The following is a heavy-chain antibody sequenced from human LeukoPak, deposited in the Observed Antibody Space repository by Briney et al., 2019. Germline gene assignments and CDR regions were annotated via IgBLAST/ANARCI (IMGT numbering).Heavy chain of an antibody. CDR1: GFTFSSYG. V-gene: IGHV3-30*02. CDR2: IRYDGSNK. J-gene: IGHJ3*02. D-gene: IGHD3-10*01. CDR3: AKDGWFGESDAFDI. Sequence: GGSLRLSCAASGFTFSSYGMHWVRQAPGKGLDWVAFIRYDGSNKYYADSVKGRFTISRDNSKNTLYLQMNSLRAEDTAVYYCAKDGWFGESDAFDIWGQGTMVTVSS.